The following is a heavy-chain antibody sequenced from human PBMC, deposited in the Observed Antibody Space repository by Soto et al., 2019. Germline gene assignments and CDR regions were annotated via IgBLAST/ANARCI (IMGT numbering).Heavy chain of an antibody. D-gene: IGHD2-21*01. CDR3: VKRSLVVAPT. J-gene: IGHJ4*02. CDR1: GRTFNINTNF. Sequence: SETLSLTCTVSGRTFNINTNFWYLAWIRQPPGKGLEWIGSIDNGGNTYYNPPLKSRVIISADTSKNQFSLSLNSVTASDTAVYYCVKRSLVVAPTWGQGTLVTVSS. V-gene: IGHV4-39*01. CDR2: IDNGGNT.